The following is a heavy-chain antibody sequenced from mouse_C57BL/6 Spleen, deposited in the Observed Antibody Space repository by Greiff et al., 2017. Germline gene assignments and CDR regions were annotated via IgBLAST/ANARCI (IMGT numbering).Heavy chain of an antibody. Sequence: VQLQQSGAELVKPGASVKVSCTASGYTFTSYWMHWVKQRPGQGLEWIGRIHPSDSDTNYNHKFKGAATTTVDKSSSTAYMQLSSLTSEDTAVYYCAIFGNYGGFDYWGQGTTLTVSS. J-gene: IGHJ2*01. CDR3: AIFGNYGGFDY. CDR2: IHPSDSDT. CDR1: GYTFTSYW. V-gene: IGHV1-74*01. D-gene: IGHD2-1*01.